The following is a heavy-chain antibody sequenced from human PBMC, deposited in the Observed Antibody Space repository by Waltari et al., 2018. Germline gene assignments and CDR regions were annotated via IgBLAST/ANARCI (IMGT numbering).Heavy chain of an antibody. Sequence: QVQLVESGGGVVQPGGSLRLSCAASGFTFSRYGMHWVRQAPGKGLEWVAFIRYDGSNKYYADSVKGRFTISRDNSKNTLYLQMNSLRAEDTAVYYCAKDGAPLYYYYMDVWGKGTTVTVSS. CDR2: IRYDGSNK. CDR3: AKDGAPLYYYYMDV. V-gene: IGHV3-30*02. D-gene: IGHD2-15*01. J-gene: IGHJ6*03. CDR1: GFTFSRYG.